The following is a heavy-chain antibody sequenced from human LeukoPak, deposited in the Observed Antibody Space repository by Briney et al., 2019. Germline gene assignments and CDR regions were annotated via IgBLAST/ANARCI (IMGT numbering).Heavy chain of an antibody. CDR1: GYSISSGYY. CDR2: IYHSGST. J-gene: IGHJ4*02. V-gene: IGHV4-38-2*01. Sequence: SETLSLTCAASGYSISSGYYWGWSRPPPGKGLEGIGSIYHSGSTYYNPSLKSRVTISVDTSKNQFSLKLSSVTAADTAVYYCARVTMVRGPFDYWGQGTLVTVSS. D-gene: IGHD3-10*01. CDR3: ARVTMVRGPFDY.